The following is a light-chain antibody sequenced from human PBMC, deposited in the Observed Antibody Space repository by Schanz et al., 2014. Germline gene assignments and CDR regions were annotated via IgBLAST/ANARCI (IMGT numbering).Light chain of an antibody. CDR1: QDISNS. J-gene: IGKJ4*01. Sequence: DIQMTQSPSSLSASVGDRVTITCPASQDISNSLNWYQQKPGKAPKLLISDASSLETGVSSRFSGSGSGTDFTLTISSLQPEDFATYYCQQATGFPPTFGGGTKVEIK. V-gene: IGKV1-33*01. CDR2: DAS. CDR3: QQATGFPPT.